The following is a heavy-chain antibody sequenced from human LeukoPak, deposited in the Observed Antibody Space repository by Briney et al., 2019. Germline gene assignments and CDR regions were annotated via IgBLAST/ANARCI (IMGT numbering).Heavy chain of an antibody. Sequence: GGSLRLSCAASGFTFSTYTMNWVRQAPGKGVEWVAAISYDGAKGYYAESVQGRFTISRDNSKDTLHLQIYSLRTEDTAVYYCARGLEPATIMSGFDIWGQGTMVTVSS. CDR3: ARGLEPATIMSGFDI. CDR1: GFTFSTYT. D-gene: IGHD5-24*01. V-gene: IGHV3-30-3*01. J-gene: IGHJ3*02. CDR2: ISYDGAKG.